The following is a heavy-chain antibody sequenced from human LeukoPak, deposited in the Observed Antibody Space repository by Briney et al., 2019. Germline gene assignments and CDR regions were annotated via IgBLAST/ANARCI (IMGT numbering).Heavy chain of an antibody. J-gene: IGHJ4*02. Sequence: KAGGSLRLSCATSEFSLSSYTMNWVRQAPGKGLEWVSSISSSSSYIYYADSVKGRFTISRDNAKNSLYLQMNSLRAEDTAVYYCARDVVSGGSCLDYWGQGTLVTVSS. CDR3: ARDVVSGGSCLDY. CDR1: EFSLSSYT. D-gene: IGHD2-15*01. CDR2: ISSSSSYI. V-gene: IGHV3-21*01.